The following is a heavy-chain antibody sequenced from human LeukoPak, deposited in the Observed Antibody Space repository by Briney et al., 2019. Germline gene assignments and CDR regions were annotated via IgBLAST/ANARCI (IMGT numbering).Heavy chain of an antibody. D-gene: IGHD3-10*01. J-gene: IGHJ4*02. CDR1: GYTFTGYY. Sequence: ASVKVSCKASGYTFTGYYIHWVRQAPGQGLEWMGWINPNSGGTNYAQKFQGRVTMTRDTSISTAYMELSRLRSDDTAVYYCARDSGERGSGNYLIAYWGQGTLVTVSS. V-gene: IGHV1-2*02. CDR2: INPNSGGT. CDR3: ARDSGERGSGNYLIAY.